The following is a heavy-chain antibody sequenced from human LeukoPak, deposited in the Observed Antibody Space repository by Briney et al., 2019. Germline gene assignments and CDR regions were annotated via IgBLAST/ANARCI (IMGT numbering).Heavy chain of an antibody. CDR1: GYTFNAYF. J-gene: IGHJ4*02. D-gene: IGHD6-13*01. CDR3: ARGQLHSGSWHDY. CDR2: INPNTGAT. V-gene: IGHV1-2*02. Sequence: ASVKVSCKASGYTFNAYFMHWVRQAPGQGLEWMGWINPNTGATNYAQKFQGRVTMTRDTSITTVYMELSSLKSDDTAVYYCARGQLHSGSWHDYWGQGTLVTVSS.